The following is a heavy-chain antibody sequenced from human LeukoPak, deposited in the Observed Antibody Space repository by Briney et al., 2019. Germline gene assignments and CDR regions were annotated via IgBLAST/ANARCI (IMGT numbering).Heavy chain of an antibody. J-gene: IGHJ5*02. Sequence: SETLSLTCAVYGGSFSGYYWSWIRQPPGKGLEWIGEINHSGGTNYNPSLKSRVTISVDTSKNQFSLKLSSVTAADTAVYYCARGPTRTWIQLWSAYNWFVPWGQGTLVTVSS. D-gene: IGHD5-18*01. CDR2: INHSGGT. CDR1: GGSFSGYY. CDR3: ARGPTRTWIQLWSAYNWFVP. V-gene: IGHV4-34*01.